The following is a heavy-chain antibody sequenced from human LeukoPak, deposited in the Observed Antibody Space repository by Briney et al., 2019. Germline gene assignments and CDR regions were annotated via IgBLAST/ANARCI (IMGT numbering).Heavy chain of an antibody. D-gene: IGHD2-15*01. J-gene: IGHJ1*01. Sequence: GGALGILFGAPWFNLGDFLVKMPPPAPGQGVGWVANMNQDGRQTNYLDSVKGRFTISRDNARNSVYLQMDSLRDEDTSLYYCVRDQGDRTGSLWGQGTLVTVST. V-gene: IGHV3-7*01. CDR2: MNQDGRQT. CDR1: WFNLGDFL. CDR3: VRDQGDRTGSL.